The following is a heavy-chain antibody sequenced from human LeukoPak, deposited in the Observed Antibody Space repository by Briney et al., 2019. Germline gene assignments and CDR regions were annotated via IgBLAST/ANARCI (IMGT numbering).Heavy chain of an antibody. J-gene: IGHJ4*02. CDR2: ISGSGGST. V-gene: IGHV3-23*01. CDR1: GFTFSSYA. CDR3: AKGLYRRPPWDY. D-gene: IGHD2-2*02. Sequence: GGCLRPSCAASGFTFSSYAMSWVRQAPGKGLEWVSAISGSGGSTYYADSVKGRFTISRDNSKNTLYLQMNSLRAEDTAVYYCAKGLYRRPPWDYWGQGTLVTVSS.